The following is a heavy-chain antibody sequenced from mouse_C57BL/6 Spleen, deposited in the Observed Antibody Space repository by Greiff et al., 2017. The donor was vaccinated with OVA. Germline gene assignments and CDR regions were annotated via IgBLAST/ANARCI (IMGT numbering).Heavy chain of an antibody. Sequence: EVQLQQSGAELVRPGASVKLSCTASGFNIKDDYMHWVKQRPEQGLEWIGWIDPENGDTEYASKFQGKATITADTSSNTAYLQLSSLTSEDTAVYYCSSYAYFDYWGQGTTLTVSS. V-gene: IGHV14-4*01. CDR3: SSYAYFDY. CDR2: IDPENGDT. CDR1: GFNIKDDY. J-gene: IGHJ2*01. D-gene: IGHD1-1*01.